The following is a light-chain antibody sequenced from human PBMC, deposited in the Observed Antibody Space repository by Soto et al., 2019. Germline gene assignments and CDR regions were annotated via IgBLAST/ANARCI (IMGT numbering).Light chain of an antibody. Sequence: EIVMTQSPATLSVSPGERATLSCRASQSVNINLAWYQQKPGQAPRLLIYGTSTRATGVPARFSGSGSGTEFTLTISSLQPEDNATYYCQQYENRPYTFGPGTKVDIK. J-gene: IGKJ3*01. CDR1: QSVNIN. CDR2: GTS. V-gene: IGKV3-15*01. CDR3: QQYENRPYT.